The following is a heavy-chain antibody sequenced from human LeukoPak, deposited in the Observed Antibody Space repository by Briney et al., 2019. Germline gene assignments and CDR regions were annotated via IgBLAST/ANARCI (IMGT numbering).Heavy chain of an antibody. J-gene: IGHJ6*02. D-gene: IGHD6-13*01. CDR3: TRIKAAANRIYGMDV. V-gene: IGHV1-2*02. CDR1: GYTFTGYY. CDR2: INPNSGET. Sequence: GASVKVSSTASGYTFTGYYMHWVRQAPGQGLAWMGWINPNSGETNYTQKLQGRVTITRDRSISTAYMELSRLRSDDTAVYYCTRIKAAANRIYGMDVWGQGTTVTVSS.